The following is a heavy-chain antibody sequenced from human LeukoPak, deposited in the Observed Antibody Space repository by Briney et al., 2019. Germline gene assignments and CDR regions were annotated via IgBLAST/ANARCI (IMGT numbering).Heavy chain of an antibody. CDR3: AKDLGDMITFGGFIVQGAFDI. J-gene: IGHJ3*02. D-gene: IGHD3-16*02. CDR2: ISGSGGST. V-gene: IGHV3-23*01. CDR1: GFTFSSYA. Sequence: PGGSLRLSCAASGFTFSSYAMSWVRQAPGKGLEWVSAISGSGGSTYYADSVKGRFTISRDNSKNTLYLQMNSLRAEDTAVYYCAKDLGDMITFGGFIVQGAFDIWGQGTMVTVSS.